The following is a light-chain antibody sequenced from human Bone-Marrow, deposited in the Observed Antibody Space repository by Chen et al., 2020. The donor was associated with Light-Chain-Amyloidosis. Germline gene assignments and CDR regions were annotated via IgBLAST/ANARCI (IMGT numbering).Light chain of an antibody. CDR1: VGPVSTNNY. V-gene: IGLV8-61*01. Sequence: QIVVTQEPSFSVSAGGTVTLTCGLTVGPVSTNNYPSWSRQIPGQAPRTILYNTDSRSSGVPERFSGSILGNKAALTITGAEADDESDYYCLLYMNSDIWLFGGGTRLTVL. CDR2: NTD. CDR3: LLYMNSDIWL. J-gene: IGLJ3*02.